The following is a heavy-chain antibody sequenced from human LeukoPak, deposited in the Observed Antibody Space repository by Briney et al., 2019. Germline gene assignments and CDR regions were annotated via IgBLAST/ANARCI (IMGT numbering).Heavy chain of an antibody. CDR2: IKEDESDK. D-gene: IGHD1-26*01. Sequence: GGSLRLSCAASGFTFSSYAMSWVRQAPGKGLEWAATIKEDESDKYYSDSVKGRFTISRDNTQNSLYLQMNSLRAEDTAVYYCARGGGSYVYWGQGTLVTVSS. J-gene: IGHJ4*02. V-gene: IGHV3-7*01. CDR3: ARGGGSYVY. CDR1: GFTFSSYA.